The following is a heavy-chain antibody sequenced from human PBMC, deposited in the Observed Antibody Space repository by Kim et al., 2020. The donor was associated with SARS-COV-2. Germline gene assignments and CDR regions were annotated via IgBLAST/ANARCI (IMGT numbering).Heavy chain of an antibody. CDR3: ARGAYGDVSFDY. D-gene: IGHD4-17*01. Sequence: TKYGKTVQGRVIMNTDTSTNTTYMELRRLRSDDTAMYYCARGAYGDVSFDYWGQGTLVTVSS. J-gene: IGHJ4*02. CDR2: T. V-gene: IGHV1-18*01.